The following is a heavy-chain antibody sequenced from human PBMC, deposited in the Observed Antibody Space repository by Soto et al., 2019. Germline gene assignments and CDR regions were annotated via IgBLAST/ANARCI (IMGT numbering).Heavy chain of an antibody. V-gene: IGHV4-39*01. Sequence: QLQLQESGPGLVKPSETLSLTCTVSGGSISSSSYYWGWIRQPPGKGLEWIGSIYYSGSTYYNPSLKSRVTISVDTSKNQFSLKLSSVTAADTAVYYCARLIVVVTAMPYYFDYWGQGTLVTLSS. CDR3: ARLIVVVTAMPYYFDY. CDR1: GGSISSSSYY. J-gene: IGHJ4*02. D-gene: IGHD2-21*02. CDR2: IYYSGST.